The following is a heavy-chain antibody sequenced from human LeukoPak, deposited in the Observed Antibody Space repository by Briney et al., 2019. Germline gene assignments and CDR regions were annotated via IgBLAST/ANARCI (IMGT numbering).Heavy chain of an antibody. CDR2: IRSKANSYAT. CDR1: GFTFSSYE. J-gene: IGHJ6*03. CDR3: TRQGSSSWSLNPYYYYYMDV. D-gene: IGHD6-13*01. Sequence: GGSLRLSCAASGFTFSSYEMNWVRQASGKGLEWVGRIRSKANSYATAYAASVKGRFTISRDDSKNTAYLQMNSLKTEDTAVYYCTRQGSSSWSLNPYYYYYMDVWGKGTTVTVSS. V-gene: IGHV3-73*01.